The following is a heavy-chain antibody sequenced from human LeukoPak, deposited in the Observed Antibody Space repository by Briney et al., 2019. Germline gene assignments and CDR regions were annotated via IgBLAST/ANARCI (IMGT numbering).Heavy chain of an antibody. CDR2: IQQDGIEK. CDR1: GFTFSNYW. CDR3: ARDLHIVVVPTTPGF. V-gene: IGHV3-7*03. Sequence: GGSLRLSCAASGFTFSNYWMSWVRQAPGKGLEWVATIQQDGIEKYYVDSVKGRFTISRDNAKNSLYLQMNSLRAEDTAVYYCARDLHIVVVPTTPGFWGQGTLVTVSS. D-gene: IGHD2-2*01. J-gene: IGHJ4*02.